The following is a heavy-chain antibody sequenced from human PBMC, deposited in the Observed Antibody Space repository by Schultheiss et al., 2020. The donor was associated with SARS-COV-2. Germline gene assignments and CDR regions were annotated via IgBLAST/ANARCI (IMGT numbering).Heavy chain of an antibody. D-gene: IGHD3-22*01. J-gene: IGHJ4*02. CDR2: IYYSGST. CDR3: ARGIWTYYYDSSGYPLLSYFDY. Sequence: SETLSLTCTVSGGSISSGDYYWSWIRQPPGKGLEWIGYIYYSGSTYYNPSLKSRATISLDTFNNHFSLKLTSMTAADTAVYYCARGIWTYYYDSSGYPLLSYFDYWGQGTLVTVSS. CDR1: GGSISSGDYY. V-gene: IGHV4-30-4*01.